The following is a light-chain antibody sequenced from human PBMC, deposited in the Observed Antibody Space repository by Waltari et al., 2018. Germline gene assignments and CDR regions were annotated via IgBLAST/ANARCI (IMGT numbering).Light chain of an antibody. J-gene: IGKJ2*02. CDR2: WAS. Sequence: DIVMTQSPDSLAVSLGERATINCKSSESVIYDSDNKNYLAWYHQKPGQPPKLLIHWASIRESGVPDRFSGSGSGTDFTLTISSLQAEDVAVYYCQQYLSAPRTFGQGTVLEIK. CDR3: QQYLSAPRT. V-gene: IGKV4-1*01. CDR1: ESVIYDSDNKNY.